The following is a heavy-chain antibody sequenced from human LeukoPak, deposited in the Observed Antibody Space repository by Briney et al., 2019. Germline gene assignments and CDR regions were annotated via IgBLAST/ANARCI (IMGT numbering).Heavy chain of an antibody. CDR3: ARERVVVVPAANLFDY. V-gene: IGHV1-69*06. D-gene: IGHD2-2*01. J-gene: IGHJ4*02. CDR1: GGTFSSYA. CDR2: IIPIFGTA. Sequence: ASVKVSCKASGGTFSSYAISWVRQAPGQGLEWMGGIIPIFGTANYAQKFQGRVTITADKSTSTAYMELSSLRSEDTAVYYCARERVVVVPAANLFDYWGQGTLVTVSS.